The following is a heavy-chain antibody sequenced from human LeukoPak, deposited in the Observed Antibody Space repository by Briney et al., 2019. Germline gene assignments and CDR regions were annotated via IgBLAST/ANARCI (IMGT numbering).Heavy chain of an antibody. CDR2: IYYSGST. J-gene: IGHJ4*02. CDR1: GGSISSYY. Sequence: PSETLSLTCTVSGGSISSYYWSWIRQPPGKGLEWIGYIYYSGSTNYNPSLKSRVTISVDTSKNQFSLKLSSVTAADTAVYYCARVPIINYYDTSGYFYWGQGTLVTVSS. CDR3: ARVPIINYYDTSGYFY. D-gene: IGHD3-22*01. V-gene: IGHV4-59*12.